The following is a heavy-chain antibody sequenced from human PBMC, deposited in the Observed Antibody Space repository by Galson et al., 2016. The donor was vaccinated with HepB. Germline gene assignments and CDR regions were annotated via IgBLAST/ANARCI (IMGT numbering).Heavy chain of an antibody. CDR3: AREWVMAAVGLDAFDI. Sequence: SETLSLTCTVSGGSISSYYWSWIRQPPGKGLEWIGYIYYSGSTNCNPSLKSRVTISVNTSKNQFSLKLSSVTAADTAVYYCAREWVMAAVGLDAFDIWGQGKVVTVSS. J-gene: IGHJ3*02. CDR2: IYYSGST. V-gene: IGHV4-59*01. CDR1: GGSISSYY. D-gene: IGHD6-13*01.